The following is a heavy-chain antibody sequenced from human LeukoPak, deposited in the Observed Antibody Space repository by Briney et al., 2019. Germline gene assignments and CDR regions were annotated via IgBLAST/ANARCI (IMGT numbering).Heavy chain of an antibody. CDR3: AKDRLVVPAAMVSGAYYYGMDV. CDR2: ISSNGGST. CDR1: GFTFSSYA. V-gene: IGHV3-64*01. Sequence: GGSLRLSCAASGFTFSSYAMHWVRQAPGKGLEYVSAISSNGGSTYYANSVKGRFTISRDNSKNTLYLQMGSLRAEDMAVYYCAKDRLVVPAAMVSGAYYYGMDVWGQGTTVTVSS. J-gene: IGHJ6*02. D-gene: IGHD2-2*01.